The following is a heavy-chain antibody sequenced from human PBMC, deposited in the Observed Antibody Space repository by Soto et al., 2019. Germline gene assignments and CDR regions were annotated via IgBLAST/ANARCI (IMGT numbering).Heavy chain of an antibody. Sequence: DTLYLSCAVHGVSFSGYYWSWSRQPPGTGLEWIGEINHSGSTNYNPSLKSRVTISVDTSKNQFSLKLSSVSAADTAVYYCATGRGVLCFIITAYYYYGLEVLGRGTTVT. CDR2: INHSGST. D-gene: IGHD3-10*01. V-gene: IGHV4-34*01. J-gene: IGHJ6*02. CDR1: GVSFSGYY. CDR3: ATGRGVLCFIITAYYYYGLEV.